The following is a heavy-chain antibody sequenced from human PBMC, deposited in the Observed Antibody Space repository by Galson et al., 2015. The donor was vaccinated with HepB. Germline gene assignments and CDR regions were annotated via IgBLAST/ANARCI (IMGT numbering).Heavy chain of an antibody. CDR2: IRYDGSNK. Sequence: SLRLSCAASGFTFSSYGMHWVRQAPGKGLEWVAFIRYDGSNKYYADSVKGRFTISRDNSKNTLYLQMNSLRAEDTAVYYCAKWSQLWLGGGAFDIWGQGTMVTVSS. D-gene: IGHD5-18*01. J-gene: IGHJ3*02. V-gene: IGHV3-30*02. CDR3: AKWSQLWLGGGAFDI. CDR1: GFTFSSYG.